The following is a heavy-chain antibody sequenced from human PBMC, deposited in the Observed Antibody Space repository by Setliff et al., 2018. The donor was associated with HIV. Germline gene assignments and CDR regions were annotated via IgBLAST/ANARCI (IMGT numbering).Heavy chain of an antibody. D-gene: IGHD4-17*01. CDR3: ARHSPVTTEDYMDV. CDR2: VYYSGTT. J-gene: IGHJ6*03. V-gene: IGHV4-39*01. CDR1: GGSISSSNFY. Sequence: SETLSLTCTVSGGSISSSNFYWGWIRQPPGKGLEWIGTVYYSGTTYYNPSLKSRVTISVDTSKSQFSLNLSSVTAADTAVYYCARHSPVTTEDYMDVWGKGTTVTVSS.